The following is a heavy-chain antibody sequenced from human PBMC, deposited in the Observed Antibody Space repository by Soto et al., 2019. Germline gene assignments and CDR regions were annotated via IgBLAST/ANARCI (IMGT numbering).Heavy chain of an antibody. J-gene: IGHJ3*02. V-gene: IGHV3-23*01. CDR3: AKVSHIVVVTAILGDAFDI. D-gene: IGHD2-21*02. CDR1: GFTFSSYA. CDR2: ISGSGGST. Sequence: GGSLRLSCAASGFTFSSYAMGWVRQAPGKGLEWVSAISGSGGSTYYADSVKGRFTISRDNSKNTLYLQMNSLRAEDTAVYYCAKVSHIVVVTAILGDAFDIWGQGTMVTVSS.